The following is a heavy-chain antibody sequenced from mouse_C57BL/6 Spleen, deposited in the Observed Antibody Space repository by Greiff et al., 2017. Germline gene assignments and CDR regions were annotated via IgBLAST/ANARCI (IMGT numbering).Heavy chain of an antibody. CDR2: INPISGDT. D-gene: IGHD2-5*01. CDR3: ANSNSGPLAY. CDR1: GYTFTSYW. V-gene: IGHV1-7*01. Sequence: QVQLQQSGADLAKPGASVKLSCKASGYTFTSYWMHWVKQRPGQGLEWIGYINPISGDTKYNQKFKVKATLTADKSSNTAYLQLSSLTYEDSAVYYCANSNSGPLAYWGKGTLVTVSA. J-gene: IGHJ3*01.